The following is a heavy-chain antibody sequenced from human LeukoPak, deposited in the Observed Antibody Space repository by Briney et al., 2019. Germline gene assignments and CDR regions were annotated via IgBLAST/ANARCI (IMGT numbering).Heavy chain of an antibody. D-gene: IGHD6-19*01. V-gene: IGHV4-59*01. J-gene: IGHJ5*02. CDR3: ARSSGPYNWFDP. CDR2: IYYSGST. CDR1: GGSISSYY. Sequence: PSETLSLTCTVSGGSISSYYWSWIRQPPGKGLEWIGYIYYSGSTNYNPSLKSRVTISVDTSKNQSSLKLSSVTAADTAVYYCARSSGPYNWFDPWGQGTLVTVSS.